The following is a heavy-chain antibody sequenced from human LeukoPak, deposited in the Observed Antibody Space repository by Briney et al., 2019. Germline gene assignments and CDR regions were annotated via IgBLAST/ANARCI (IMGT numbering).Heavy chain of an antibody. D-gene: IGHD2-21*02. V-gene: IGHV4-34*01. J-gene: IGHJ5*02. CDR2: ITYKGSA. Sequence: SETLSLTCAVYNGFDSYYFMLVRQPPGKGLEWIGEITYKGSAKYDLSLMGRATISVDVSQRQFSLKLTSVTAADTATYYCAVYGGDWQFLSWGQGTPVTVSS. CDR3: AVYGGDWQFLS. CDR1: NGFDSYYF.